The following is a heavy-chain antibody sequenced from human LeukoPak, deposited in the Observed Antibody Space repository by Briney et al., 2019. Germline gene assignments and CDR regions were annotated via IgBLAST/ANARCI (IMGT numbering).Heavy chain of an antibody. Sequence: GGSLSLSCAASGFTFSSYAMSWVRQAPGKGLEWVSAISGSGGSTYYADSVKGRFTISRDNSKNTLYLQMNSLRAEDTAVYYCAKDHDGSGSFDYWGQGTLVTVSS. CDR2: ISGSGGST. CDR3: AKDHDGSGSFDY. V-gene: IGHV3-23*01. J-gene: IGHJ4*02. CDR1: GFTFSSYA. D-gene: IGHD3-10*01.